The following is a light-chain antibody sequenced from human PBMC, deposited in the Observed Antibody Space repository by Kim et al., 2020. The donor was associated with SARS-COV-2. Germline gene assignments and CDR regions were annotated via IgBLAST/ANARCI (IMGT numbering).Light chain of an antibody. J-gene: IGKJ4*01. V-gene: IGKV3-15*01. CDR3: QQYNNWLT. CDR2: GAS. Sequence: EIVMTQSPATLSVSPGERATLSCRASQSVSSNLAWYQQKPGQAPRLLIYGASTSATGIPARFSGSGSGTEFTLTISSLQSEDFAVYYCQQYNNWLTFGEGTKVDIK. CDR1: QSVSSN.